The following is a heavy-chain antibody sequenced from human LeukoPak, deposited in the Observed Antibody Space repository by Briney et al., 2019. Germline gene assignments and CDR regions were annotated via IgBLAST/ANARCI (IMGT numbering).Heavy chain of an antibody. CDR1: GGSFSGYY. Sequence: SETLSLTCAVYGGSFSGYYWSWIRQPPGKGLEWIGEINHSGSTNYNPSLKSRVTISVDTSKNQFSLKLSSVTAADTAVYYCARVRYYDSSGYVDYWSQGTLVTVSS. D-gene: IGHD3-22*01. CDR3: ARVRYYDSSGYVDY. V-gene: IGHV4-34*01. CDR2: INHSGST. J-gene: IGHJ4*02.